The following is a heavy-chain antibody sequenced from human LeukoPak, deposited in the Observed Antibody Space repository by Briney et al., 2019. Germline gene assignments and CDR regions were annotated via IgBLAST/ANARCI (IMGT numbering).Heavy chain of an antibody. Sequence: GGSLRLSCAASGFTFSTYWMAWVRQAPGNGLEWVAVISYDGSNKYYADSVKGRFTISRDNSKNTLYLQMNSLRAEDTAVYYCGNGWSGYHDAIDIWGQGTMVTVSS. CDR3: GNGWSGYHDAIDI. J-gene: IGHJ3*02. D-gene: IGHD6-19*01. CDR2: ISYDGSNK. V-gene: IGHV3-30-3*01. CDR1: GFTFSTYW.